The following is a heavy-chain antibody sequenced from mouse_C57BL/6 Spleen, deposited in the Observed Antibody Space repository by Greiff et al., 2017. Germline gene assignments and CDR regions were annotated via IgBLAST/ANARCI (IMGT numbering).Heavy chain of an antibody. CDR3: AREDYGDWYVDV. D-gene: IGHD1-1*01. Sequence: EESGPGLVKPSQSLSLTCSVTGYSITSGYYWNWIRQFPGNKLEWMGYISYDGSNNYNPSLKNRISITRDTSKNQFFLKLNSVTTEDTATYYCAREDYGDWYVDVWGTGTTVTVSS. V-gene: IGHV3-6*01. CDR2: ISYDGSN. CDR1: GYSITSGYY. J-gene: IGHJ1*03.